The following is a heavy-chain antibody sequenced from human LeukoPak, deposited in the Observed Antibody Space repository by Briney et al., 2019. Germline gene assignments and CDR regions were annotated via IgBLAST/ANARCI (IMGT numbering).Heavy chain of an antibody. V-gene: IGHV3-30*02. Sequence: GGSLRLSCAASGSTFSSYGMHWVRQAPGKGLEWVAFIRYDGSNKYYADSVKGRFTISRDNSKNTLYLQMNSLRAEDTAVYYCAKDPALSIAVAGNSDYWGQGTLVTVSS. CDR1: GSTFSSYG. D-gene: IGHD6-19*01. CDR3: AKDPALSIAVAGNSDY. CDR2: IRYDGSNK. J-gene: IGHJ4*02.